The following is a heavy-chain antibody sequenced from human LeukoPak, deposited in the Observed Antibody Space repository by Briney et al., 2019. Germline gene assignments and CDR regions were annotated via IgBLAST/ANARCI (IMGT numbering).Heavy chain of an antibody. CDR2: IYYSGGT. D-gene: IGHD5-18*01. CDR3: ARGPYNYGSREIDH. CDR1: GGSISSGDYF. Sequence: SETLSLTCTVSGGSISSGDYFWTWIRQHPGKGLEWIGYIYYSGGTYYNPSLKSRVSISGDTSKNQFSLRLSSVTAADTAVYYCARGPYNYGSREIDHWGQGTLVTVSS. V-gene: IGHV4-31*03. J-gene: IGHJ4*02.